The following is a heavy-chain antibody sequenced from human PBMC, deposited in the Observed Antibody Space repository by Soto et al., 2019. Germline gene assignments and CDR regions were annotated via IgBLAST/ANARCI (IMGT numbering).Heavy chain of an antibody. V-gene: IGHV4-39*01. J-gene: IGHJ3*02. Sequence: SETLSLTCTVSGGSISSSSYYWGWIRQPPGKGLEWIGSIYYSGSTYYNPSLKSRVTISVDTSKSQFSLKLSSVTAADTAVYYCARLQYYDFWSGYGKVAFDIWGQGTMVTVSS. D-gene: IGHD3-3*01. CDR2: IYYSGST. CDR3: ARLQYYDFWSGYGKVAFDI. CDR1: GGSISSSSYY.